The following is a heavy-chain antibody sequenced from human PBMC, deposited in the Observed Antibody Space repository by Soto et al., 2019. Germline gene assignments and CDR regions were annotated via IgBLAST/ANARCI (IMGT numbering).Heavy chain of an antibody. CDR3: AKSRGITGMTFNWFDS. V-gene: IGHV4-59*01. CDR2: ILYSGNT. D-gene: IGHD1-20*01. J-gene: IGHJ5*01. CDR1: GGSIGGYY. Sequence: SETLSLTCNVSGGSIGGYYWNWIRQSPGRGLEWIGSILYSGNTNYNPSLSSRVTISVDPSKNQFSLKVHSVNAADTAIYYCAKSRGITGMTFNWFDSWGQGTQVTVSS.